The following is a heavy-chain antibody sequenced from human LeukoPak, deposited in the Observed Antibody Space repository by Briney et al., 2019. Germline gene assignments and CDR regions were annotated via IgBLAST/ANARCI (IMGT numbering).Heavy chain of an antibody. CDR2: IYNSGSP. Sequence: PSETLSLTCTVSGGSISSSYWSWIRQPPGKGLEWIGYIYNSGSPKHNPSLKSRVIISIDRSKNQISLKVSSVTAADTALYYCARGHLMVRGVIFQSLWFDPWGQGTLVTVSS. CDR1: GGSISSSY. V-gene: IGHV4-59*08. J-gene: IGHJ5*02. D-gene: IGHD3-10*01. CDR3: ARGHLMVRGVIFQSLWFDP.